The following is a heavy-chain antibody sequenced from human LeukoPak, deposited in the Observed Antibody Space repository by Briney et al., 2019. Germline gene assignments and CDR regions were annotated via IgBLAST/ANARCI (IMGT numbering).Heavy chain of an antibody. V-gene: IGHV1-69*05. J-gene: IGHJ3*02. CDR3: AMGLTTVTIVGALDI. CDR2: IIPIFGTA. CDR1: GGTFSSYA. Sequence: SVKVSCKASGGTFSSYAISWVRQAPGQGLEWMGGIIPIFGTANYAQKFQGRVTITTDESTSTAYMELSSLRSEDTAVYYCAMGLTTVTIVGALDIWGQGTMVTVSS. D-gene: IGHD4-17*01.